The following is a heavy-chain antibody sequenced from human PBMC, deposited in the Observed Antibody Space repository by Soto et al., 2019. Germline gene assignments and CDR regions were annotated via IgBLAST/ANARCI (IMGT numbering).Heavy chain of an antibody. D-gene: IGHD3-10*01. V-gene: IGHV1-24*01. CDR1: GYTLTELS. Sequence: ASVKVSCKVSGYTLTELSMHWVRQAPGKGLEWMGGFDPEDGETIYAQKFQGRVTMTEDTSTDTAYMELSSLRSEDTAVYYCATVHYYGSGNYWPGDKDWFDPWGQGTLVTGSS. J-gene: IGHJ5*02. CDR2: FDPEDGET. CDR3: ATVHYYGSGNYWPGDKDWFDP.